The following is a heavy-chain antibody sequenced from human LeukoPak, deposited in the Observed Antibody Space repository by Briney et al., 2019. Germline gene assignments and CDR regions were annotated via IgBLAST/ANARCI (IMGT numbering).Heavy chain of an antibody. CDR2: ISSSGSTI. J-gene: IGHJ6*02. Sequence: GGSLRLSCAASGFTFSSYEMNWVRQAPGKGLEWVSYISSSGSTIYYADSVKGRFTISRDNAKNSLYLQMNSLRAEDTAVYYCVRPEYRAYHYGMDVWGQGTTVTVSS. CDR1: GFTFSSYE. D-gene: IGHD6-6*01. V-gene: IGHV3-48*03. CDR3: VRPEYRAYHYGMDV.